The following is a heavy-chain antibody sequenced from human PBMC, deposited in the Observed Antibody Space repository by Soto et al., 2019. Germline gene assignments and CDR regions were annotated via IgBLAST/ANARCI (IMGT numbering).Heavy chain of an antibody. V-gene: IGHV3-9*01. Sequence: GGSMRVSCAAAGCTFDDYGRHWVRQATGKGLEWVSGISWNSGSIGYADSVKGRFTISRDNAKNSLYLQMNSLGAEDTALYYCAKDSEEALDYWGQGTLVTVSS. CDR3: AKDSEEALDY. CDR1: GCTFDDYG. J-gene: IGHJ4*02. CDR2: ISWNSGSI.